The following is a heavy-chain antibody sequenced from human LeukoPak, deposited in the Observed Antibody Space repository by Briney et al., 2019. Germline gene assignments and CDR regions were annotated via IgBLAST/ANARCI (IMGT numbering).Heavy chain of an antibody. CDR2: IKQDGSEK. D-gene: IGHD6-19*01. Sequence: PGGSLRLSCVVSNNDWMSWVRQAPGKGLEWVANIKQDGSEKYYVDSVKGRFTISRDNAKNSLYLQMNSLRAEDTAVYYCARDPGGWPDYWGQGTLVTVSS. CDR3: ARDPGGWPDY. V-gene: IGHV3-7*01. J-gene: IGHJ4*02. CDR1: NNDW.